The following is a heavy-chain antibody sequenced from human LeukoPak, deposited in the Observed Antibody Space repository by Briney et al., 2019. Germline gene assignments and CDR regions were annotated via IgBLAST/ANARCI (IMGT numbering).Heavy chain of an antibody. Sequence: AGGSLRLSCAASGFTFSSYAMSWVRQAPGKGLEWVSAISGSGGSTYYADSVKGRFTISRDNSKNTLYLQMNSLRAEDTAVYYCAKRPSEGGWFDYWGQGTLVTVSS. CDR1: GFTFSSYA. J-gene: IGHJ4*02. V-gene: IGHV3-23*01. CDR3: AKRPSEGGWFDY. D-gene: IGHD6-19*01. CDR2: ISGSGGST.